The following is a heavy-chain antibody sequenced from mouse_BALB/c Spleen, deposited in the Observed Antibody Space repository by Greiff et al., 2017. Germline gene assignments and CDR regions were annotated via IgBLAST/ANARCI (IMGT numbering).Heavy chain of an antibody. CDR1: GYSITSDYA. J-gene: IGHJ3*01. CDR3: ARGDGSFAY. D-gene: IGHD2-3*01. Sequence: EVKLMESGPGLVKPSQSLSLTCTVTGYSITSDYAWNWIRQFPGNKLEWMGYISYSGSTSYNPSLKSRISITRDTSKNQFFLQLNSVTTEDTATYYCARGDGSFAYWGQGTLVTVSA. CDR2: ISYSGST. V-gene: IGHV3-2*02.